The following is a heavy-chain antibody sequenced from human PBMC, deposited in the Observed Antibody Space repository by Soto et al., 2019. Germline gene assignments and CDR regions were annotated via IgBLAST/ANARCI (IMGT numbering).Heavy chain of an antibody. CDR1: GGSISSYY. J-gene: IGHJ4*02. CDR2: IDYSGTT. V-gene: IGHV4-59*12. Sequence: SETLSLTCTVSGGSISSYYWSWIRQPPGKGLEWIGYIDYSGTTNYNPSLKSRVTISVDRSKNQFSLKLSSVTAADTAVYYCAKDYLGWFGNLVNYFDSWGQGALVTVSS. CDR3: AKDYLGWFGNLVNYFDS. D-gene: IGHD3-10*01.